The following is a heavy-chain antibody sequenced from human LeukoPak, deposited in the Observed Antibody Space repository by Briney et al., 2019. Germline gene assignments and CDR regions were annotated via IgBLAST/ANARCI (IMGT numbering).Heavy chain of an antibody. V-gene: IGHV1-2*06. CDR3: AILLGYDPLNAFDI. CDR1: GYTFTGYY. J-gene: IGHJ3*02. D-gene: IGHD3-22*01. CDR2: INPNSGGT. Sequence: ASVKVSCKASGYTFTGYYMHWVRQAPGQGLEWMGRINPNSGGTNYAQKFQGRVTMTRDTSISTAYMELSRLRSDDTAVYYCAILLGYDPLNAFDIWGQGTMVTVSS.